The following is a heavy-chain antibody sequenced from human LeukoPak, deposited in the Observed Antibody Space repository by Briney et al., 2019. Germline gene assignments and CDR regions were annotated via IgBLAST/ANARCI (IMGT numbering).Heavy chain of an antibody. CDR2: IKQDGSEK. CDR3: ARVGYCSSTSCSEFDY. D-gene: IGHD2-2*01. CDR1: GFTFGSYW. Sequence: GRSLRLSCAASGFTFGSYWMSWVSQAPGKGLEWVGNIKQDGSEKYYGDSGKGRFTISRDNAKNSLYLQMNSLRAEDTAVYYCARVGYCSSTSCSEFDYWGQGTLVTVSS. V-gene: IGHV3-7*01. J-gene: IGHJ4*02.